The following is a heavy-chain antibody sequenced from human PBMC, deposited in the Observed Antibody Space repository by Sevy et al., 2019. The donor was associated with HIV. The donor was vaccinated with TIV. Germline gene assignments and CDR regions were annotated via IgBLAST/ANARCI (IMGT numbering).Heavy chain of an antibody. CDR2: IKQDGSEK. J-gene: IGHJ4*02. D-gene: IGHD5-18*01. Sequence: GGSLRLSCGASGFTFSRYSMNWVRQAPGKGLEWVANIKQDGSEKYYVDSVKGRFTISRDNAKNSLYLQMNSLRAEDTAVYYCARGYSNLRGYSYGTYYFDYWGQGTLVTVSS. V-gene: IGHV3-7*04. CDR1: GFTFSRYS. CDR3: ARGYSNLRGYSYGTYYFDY.